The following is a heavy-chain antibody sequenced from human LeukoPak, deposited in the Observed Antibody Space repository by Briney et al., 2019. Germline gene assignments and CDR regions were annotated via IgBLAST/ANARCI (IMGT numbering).Heavy chain of an antibody. CDR3: AREYCSSTSCYTMDV. CDR2: ISGSGGST. J-gene: IGHJ6*03. V-gene: IGHV3-23*01. Sequence: FYATSEFPCGRYAISWVRQAPGKRMKWVSAISGSGGSTYYADSVKGRFTISRDNAKNSLYLQMNSLRAEDTAVYYCAREYCSSTSCYTMDVWGKGTTVTVSS. CDR1: EFPCGRYA. D-gene: IGHD2-2*02.